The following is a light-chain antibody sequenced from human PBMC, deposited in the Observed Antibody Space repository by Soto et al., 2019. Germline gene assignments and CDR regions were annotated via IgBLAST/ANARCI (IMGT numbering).Light chain of an antibody. J-gene: IGKJ4*01. V-gene: IGKV1D-12*01. Sequence: DIQMTQSPSSVSASVGDRVTITCRASQGTSTWLAWYQQKPGKAPKLLIYAASTLQSGVPSRFSGSGSGTDFTLTISSLQPEDSATYYCHRGPVPRPFGGGTKVEIK. CDR1: QGTSTW. CDR3: HRGPVPRP. CDR2: AAS.